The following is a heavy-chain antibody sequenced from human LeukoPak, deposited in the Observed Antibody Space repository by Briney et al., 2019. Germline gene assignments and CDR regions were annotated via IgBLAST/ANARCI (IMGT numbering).Heavy chain of an antibody. Sequence: PGGSLRLSCAASGFTFSDYYMSWIRQAPGKGLEWVSYISSSGSTIYYADSVKGRFTISRDNAKNSLYLQMNSLRAEDTAVYYCAKDGLGYCSGGSCSQFDYWGQGTLVTVSS. D-gene: IGHD2-15*01. CDR2: ISSSGSTI. CDR1: GFTFSDYY. J-gene: IGHJ4*02. V-gene: IGHV3-11*04. CDR3: AKDGLGYCSGGSCSQFDY.